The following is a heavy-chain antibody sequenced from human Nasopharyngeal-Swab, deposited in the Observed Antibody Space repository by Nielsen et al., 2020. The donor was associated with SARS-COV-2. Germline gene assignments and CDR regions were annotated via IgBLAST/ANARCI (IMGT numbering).Heavy chain of an antibody. CDR3: AKANVIFWFGQFKNDGFDI. CDR1: GFSFNNYG. Sequence: GESLKISCTASGFSFNNYGMHWVRQAPGKGLEWVAVISSEGSKQKYAESVEGRFTISRDFSKNTLYLQMNSLRPEDTAMYYCAKANVIFWFGQFKNDGFDIWGQGTMVVVSS. V-gene: IGHV3-30*18. J-gene: IGHJ3*02. D-gene: IGHD3-10*01. CDR2: ISSEGSKQ.